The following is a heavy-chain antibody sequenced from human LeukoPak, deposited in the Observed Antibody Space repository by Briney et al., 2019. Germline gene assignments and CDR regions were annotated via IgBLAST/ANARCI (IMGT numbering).Heavy chain of an antibody. D-gene: IGHD6-13*01. CDR3: AKDQGIAAAAPDY. V-gene: IGHV3-23*01. CDR1: GFTFSSYG. Sequence: PGGSLRLSCAASGFTFSSYGMHWVRQAPGKGLEWVSAISGSGGSTHYADSVKGRFTISRDNSKNTMYLQMNSLRAEDTAVYYCAKDQGIAAAAPDYWGQGTLVTVSS. J-gene: IGHJ4*02. CDR2: ISGSGGST.